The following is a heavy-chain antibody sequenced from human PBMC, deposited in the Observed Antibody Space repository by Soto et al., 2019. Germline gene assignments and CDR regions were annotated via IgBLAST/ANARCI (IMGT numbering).Heavy chain of an antibody. J-gene: IGHJ4*01. Sequence: GGSLRLSCAASGFTFSSYSMNWFRQAPGKGLEWVSSISSSSSYIYYAYSVKGRFTISRVNAKNSLYLQMNSLRAEDTAVSYCARGYSCPGSGSSYHLEPPDYWGQGTLVTVSS. CDR2: ISSSSSYI. D-gene: IGHD3-10*01. CDR3: ARGYSCPGSGSSYHLEPPDY. V-gene: IGHV3-21*01. CDR1: GFTFSSYS.